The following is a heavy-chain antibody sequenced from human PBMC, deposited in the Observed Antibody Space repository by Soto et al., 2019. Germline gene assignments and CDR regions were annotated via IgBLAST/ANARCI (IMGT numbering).Heavy chain of an antibody. CDR1: GGSFRGYY. J-gene: IGHJ3*01. CDR2: INHSGST. CDR3: ARGRGFMSRNALDL. Sequence: QVQLQRWGAGLLRPSETLYLTCAVSGGSFRGYYWTWLRQSPGRGLEWIGEINHSGSTNSNPSLKSRLTISGDTSKTQFSMNLTSVTAADAAVYYCARGRGFMSRNALDLWGQGTRVIVSS. V-gene: IGHV4-34*01.